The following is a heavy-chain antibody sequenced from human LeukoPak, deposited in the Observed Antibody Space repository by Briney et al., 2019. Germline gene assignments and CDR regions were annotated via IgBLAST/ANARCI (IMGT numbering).Heavy chain of an antibody. V-gene: IGHV3-48*03. Sequence: GGSLRLSCAASGFTFTNYEMNWVRQAPGKGLEWVSYISSSCDYINYADSVKGRLTISRDNAKNSLYLQVNSLRAEDTAVYYCARVLSFYYSYMDVWGTGTTVTISS. D-gene: IGHD3-16*02. CDR2: ISSSCDYI. J-gene: IGHJ6*03. CDR3: ARVLSFYYSYMDV. CDR1: GFTFTNYE.